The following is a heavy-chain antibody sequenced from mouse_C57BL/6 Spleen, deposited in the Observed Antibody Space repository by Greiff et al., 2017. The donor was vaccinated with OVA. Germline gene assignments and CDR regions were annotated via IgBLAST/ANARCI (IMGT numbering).Heavy chain of an antibody. J-gene: IGHJ1*03. CDR2: IDPEDGDT. CDR3: TTSGSGYEGYFDV. Sequence: VQLQQSGAELVRPGASVKLSCTASGFNIKDYYMHWVKQRPEQGLEWIGRIDPEDGDTEYAPKFQGKATMTADTSSNTAYLQLSSLTSEDTAVYYCTTSGSGYEGYFDVWGTGTTVTVSS. D-gene: IGHD1-1*01. CDR1: GFNIKDYY. V-gene: IGHV14-1*01.